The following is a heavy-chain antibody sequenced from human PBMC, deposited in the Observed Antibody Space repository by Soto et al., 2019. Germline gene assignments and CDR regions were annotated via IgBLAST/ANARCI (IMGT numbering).Heavy chain of an antibody. J-gene: IGHJ4*02. Sequence: PGGSLRLSCAASGFTFSSYWMSWVRQAPGKGLEWVANIKQDGSEKYYVDSVKGRFTISRDNAKNSLYLQMNSLRAEDTAVYYCARLRFLEWLLSPNYFDYWGQGTLVTVSS. CDR2: IKQDGSEK. CDR1: GFTFSSYW. D-gene: IGHD3-3*01. CDR3: ARLRFLEWLLSPNYFDY. V-gene: IGHV3-7*03.